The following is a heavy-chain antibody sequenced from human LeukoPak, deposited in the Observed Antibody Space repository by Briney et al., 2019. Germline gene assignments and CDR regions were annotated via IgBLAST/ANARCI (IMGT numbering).Heavy chain of an antibody. D-gene: IGHD4/OR15-4a*01. Sequence: ASVRVSCKTSGYTFTDYYLHWLRQAPGQGLEWMGWVNPKSGATNYAQRFQGRVTMTWQTSISTGNMELNSLRSDDTAVYYCARAYEYGWFDPWGQGTLVTVSS. J-gene: IGHJ5*02. CDR1: GYTFTDYY. V-gene: IGHV1-2*02. CDR3: ARAYEYGWFDP. CDR2: VNPKSGAT.